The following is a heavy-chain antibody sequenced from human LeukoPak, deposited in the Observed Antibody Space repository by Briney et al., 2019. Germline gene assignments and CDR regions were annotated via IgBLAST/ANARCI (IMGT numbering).Heavy chain of an antibody. V-gene: IGHV4-39*01. CDR2: IYYSGST. D-gene: IGHD6-19*01. J-gene: IGHJ4*02. CDR3: ARRYTSGGVMYYFDH. Sequence: KPSETLSLTCTVSGDSISSSSHYWGWIRQPPGKGLEWIGNIYYSGSTYYNPSLKSRVTISVDTSKNQFSLKLSSVTAADTAVYYCARRYTSGGVMYYFDHWGQGTLVTVSS. CDR1: GDSISSSSHY.